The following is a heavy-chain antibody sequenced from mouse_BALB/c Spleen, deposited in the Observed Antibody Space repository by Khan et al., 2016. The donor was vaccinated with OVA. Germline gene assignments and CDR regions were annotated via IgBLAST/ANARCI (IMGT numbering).Heavy chain of an antibody. J-gene: IGHJ1*01. Sequence: EVQLQQSGPELVKPGASVKISCKTSGYTFTEYTMHWVKPSHGKRLEWIGRIIPNNGGTSSHQKFKGKATLTVDKSSRTAYMELRSLTSADSAVYYCARRDYYAYYWYFDVWGAGTTVTVSS. D-gene: IGHD1-2*01. CDR1: GYTFTEYT. V-gene: IGHV1-22*01. CDR2: IIPNNGGT. CDR3: ARRDYYAYYWYFDV.